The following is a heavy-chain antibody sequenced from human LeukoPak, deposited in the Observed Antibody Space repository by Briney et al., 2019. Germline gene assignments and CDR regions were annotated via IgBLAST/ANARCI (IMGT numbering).Heavy chain of an antibody. J-gene: IGHJ6*02. CDR2: ISYGGSNK. CDR3: ARDKGYYDSSGYYPYYYYYGMDV. D-gene: IGHD3-22*01. Sequence: PGGSLRLSCAASGFTFSSYAMHWVRQAPGKGLEWVAVISYGGSNKYYADSVKGRFTISRDNSKNTLYLQMNSLRAEDTAVYYCARDKGYYDSSGYYPYYYYYGMDVWGQGTTVTVSS. V-gene: IGHV3-30-3*01. CDR1: GFTFSSYA.